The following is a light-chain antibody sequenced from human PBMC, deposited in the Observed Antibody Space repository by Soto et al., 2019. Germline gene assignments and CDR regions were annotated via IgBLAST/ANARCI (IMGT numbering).Light chain of an antibody. Sequence: DIVMTQSPDSLAVSLGERATISCKSSQTISYTSINKTYLAWYQQRPGQPPKLLIYWASIRGSGVPDRLSGIGFGTDFTLTISSLQTEDVAVYYCQQYFSYPLTFGGGTKVDSK. V-gene: IGKV4-1*01. J-gene: IGKJ4*01. CDR1: QTISYTSINKTY. CDR3: QQYFSYPLT. CDR2: WAS.